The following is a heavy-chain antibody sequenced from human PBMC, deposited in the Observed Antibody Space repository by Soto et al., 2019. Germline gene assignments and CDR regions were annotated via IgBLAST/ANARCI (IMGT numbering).Heavy chain of an antibody. V-gene: IGHV3-7*04. D-gene: IGHD1-26*01. Sequence: GGSLRLSCAVSGFTFRRDWMNWVRQAPGKGLEWVAHTNQDGTEKYYVDSVKGRFSIFRDNAKNSLYLQMNSLRAEDTAVYYCSGGVGDAFWGQGTLVTVS. CDR3: SGGVGDAF. CDR1: GFTFRRDW. J-gene: IGHJ4*02. CDR2: TNQDGTEK.